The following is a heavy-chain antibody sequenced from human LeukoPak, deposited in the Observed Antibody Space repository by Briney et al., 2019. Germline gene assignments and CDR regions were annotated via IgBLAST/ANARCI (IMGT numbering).Heavy chain of an antibody. V-gene: IGHV4-59*01. D-gene: IGHD3-16*02. CDR3: ARDSYYDYVWGSYRYTQGAFDI. J-gene: IGHJ3*02. Sequence: SETLSPTCTVSGGSISSYYWSWIRQPPGKGLEWIGYIYYNGSTNYNPSLKSRVTISVDTSKNQFSLKLSSVTAADTAVYYCARDSYYDYVWGSYRYTQGAFDIWGQGTMVTVSS. CDR1: GGSISSYY. CDR2: IYYNGST.